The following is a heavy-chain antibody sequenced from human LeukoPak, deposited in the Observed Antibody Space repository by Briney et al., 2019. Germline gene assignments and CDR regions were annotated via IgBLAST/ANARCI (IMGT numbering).Heavy chain of an antibody. J-gene: IGHJ5*02. V-gene: IGHV3-23*01. CDR2: ISGSGGGT. CDR3: AKGRRSSPGSRWFDP. CDR1: GFTFSSYA. D-gene: IGHD6-6*01. Sequence: PGGSLRLSCAASGFTFSSYAMSWVRQAPGKGLEWVSAISGSGGGTYYADSVKGRFTISRDNSKNTLYLQMNSLRAEDTAVYYCAKGRRSSPGSRWFDPWGQGTLVTVSS.